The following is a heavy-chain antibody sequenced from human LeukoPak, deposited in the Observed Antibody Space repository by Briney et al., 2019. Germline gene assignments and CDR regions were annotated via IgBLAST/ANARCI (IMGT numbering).Heavy chain of an antibody. CDR1: GGSINSNYW. J-gene: IGHJ4*02. V-gene: IGHV4-4*02. CDR3: ARHYDLWSGYNY. CDR2: IYHTGRV. Sequence: PSETLSLTCAVSGGSINSNYWWTWVRQSPGKGLEWIGEIYHTGRVNYNLSLESRVTISRDRSKNQFSLMLRSVTAADTAVYYCARHYDLWSGYNYWGQGLLVTVSS. D-gene: IGHD3-3*01.